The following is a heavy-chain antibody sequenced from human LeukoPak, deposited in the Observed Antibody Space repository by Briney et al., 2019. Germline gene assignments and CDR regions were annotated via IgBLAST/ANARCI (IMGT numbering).Heavy chain of an antibody. Sequence: SETLSLTCTVSGGSISNYYWSWIRQPPGKGLEWIGYIYYSGSTNYNPSLKSRVTISVDTSKNQFSLKLSSVTAADTAVYYCARAPGIAVVNAFDIWGQGTMVTVSS. J-gene: IGHJ3*02. V-gene: IGHV4-59*01. D-gene: IGHD6-19*01. CDR1: GGSISNYY. CDR2: IYYSGST. CDR3: ARAPGIAVVNAFDI.